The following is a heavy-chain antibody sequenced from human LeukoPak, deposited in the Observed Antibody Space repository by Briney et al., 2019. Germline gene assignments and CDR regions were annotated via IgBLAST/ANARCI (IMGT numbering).Heavy chain of an antibody. V-gene: IGHV4-31*03. CDR1: GGSINIGGYY. J-gene: IGHJ4*02. CDR2: IYYSRST. CDR3: ARELADSRSHPIDY. Sequence: SETLSLTRTLSGGSINIGGYYCGSVRQHPRNGLGWLGYIYYSRSTYYNPSHKSRVTISVDTSKNEFSEKLSSETDADTAVYYCARELADSRSHPIDYWGQGTLVTVSS. D-gene: IGHD3-22*01.